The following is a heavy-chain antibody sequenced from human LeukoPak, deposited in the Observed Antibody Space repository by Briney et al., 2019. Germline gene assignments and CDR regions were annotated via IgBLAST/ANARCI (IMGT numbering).Heavy chain of an antibody. D-gene: IGHD2-2*01. V-gene: IGHV1-8*03. CDR1: GYTFTSYD. J-gene: IGHJ5*02. CDR3: ARVYSSTHNWFDT. Sequence: GASVKVSCKASGYTFTSYDINWVRQATGQGLEWMGWMNPNSGNTGYAQKFQGRVTITRNTSISTAYMELSSLRSEDTAVYYCARVYSSTHNWFDTWGQGIHVTVSS. CDR2: MNPNSGNT.